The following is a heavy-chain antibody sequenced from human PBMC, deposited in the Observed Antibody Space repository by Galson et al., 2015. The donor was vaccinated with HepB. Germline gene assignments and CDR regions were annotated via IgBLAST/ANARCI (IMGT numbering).Heavy chain of an antibody. CDR1: GFTFSSYG. CDR3: AKDINDYYYYGMDV. V-gene: IGHV3-30*18. Sequence: SLRLSCAASGFTFSSYGMHWVRQAPGKGLEWVAVISYDGSNKYYADSVKGRFTISRDNSKNTLYLQMNSLRAEDTAVYYCAKDINDYYYYGMDVWGQGTTVTVSS. J-gene: IGHJ6*02. CDR2: ISYDGSNK. D-gene: IGHD1-14*01.